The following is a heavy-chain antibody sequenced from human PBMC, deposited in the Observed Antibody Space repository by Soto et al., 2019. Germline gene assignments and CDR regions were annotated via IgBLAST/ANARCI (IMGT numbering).Heavy chain of an antibody. CDR3: AKMGCSSTSCYTPALSFDY. Sequence: PGGSLRLSCAASGFTFSSYGMHWVRQAPGKGLEWVAVISYDGSNKYYADSVKGRFTISRDNSKNTLYLQMNSLRAEDTAVYYCAKMGCSSTSCYTPALSFDYWGQGTLVTVSS. V-gene: IGHV3-30*18. CDR1: GFTFSSYG. J-gene: IGHJ4*02. CDR2: ISYDGSNK. D-gene: IGHD2-2*02.